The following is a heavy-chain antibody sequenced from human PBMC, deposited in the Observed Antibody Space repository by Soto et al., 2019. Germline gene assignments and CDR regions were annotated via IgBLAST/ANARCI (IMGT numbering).Heavy chain of an antibody. CDR1: GGSISSGDYY. CDR2: IYYSGST. CDR3: ARAAPSHDYVWGSYLDY. D-gene: IGHD3-16*01. V-gene: IGHV4-30-4*01. Sequence: PSETLSLTCTVSGGSISSGDYYWSWIRQPPGKGLEWIGYIYYSGSTYYNPSLKSRVTISVDTSKNQFSLKLSSVTAADTAVYYCARAAPSHDYVWGSYLDYWGQGTLVTVSS. J-gene: IGHJ4*02.